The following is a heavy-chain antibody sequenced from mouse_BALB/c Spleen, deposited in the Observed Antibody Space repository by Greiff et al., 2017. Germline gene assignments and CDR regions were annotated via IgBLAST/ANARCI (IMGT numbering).Heavy chain of an antibody. J-gene: IGHJ1*01. CDR1: GFTFSSYA. D-gene: IGHD1-1*01. CDR3: AREALYYGSSYWYFDV. CDR2: ISSGGST. V-gene: IGHV5-6-5*01. Sequence: DVKLVESGGGLVKPGGSLKLSCAASGFTFSSYAMSWVRQTPEKRLEWVASISSGGSTYYPDSVKGRFTISRDNARNILYLQMSSLRSEDTAMYYCAREALYYGSSYWYFDVWGAGTTVTVSS.